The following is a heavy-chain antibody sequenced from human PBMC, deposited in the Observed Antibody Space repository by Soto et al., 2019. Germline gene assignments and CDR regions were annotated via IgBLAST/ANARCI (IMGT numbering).Heavy chain of an antibody. CDR2: IYYSGRT. CDR1: GESISSSSYY. V-gene: IGHV4-39*01. CDR3: ARQRTTVVTQAYFDH. J-gene: IGHJ4*02. D-gene: IGHD2-21*02. Sequence: SETLPLTCIVSGESISSSSYYWGWIRQPPGKGLEWIGSIYYSGRTYYNPSFKSRVTISIDTSKNQFSLKLSSVTATDTAVYYCARQRTTVVTQAYFDHWGQGALVTVSS.